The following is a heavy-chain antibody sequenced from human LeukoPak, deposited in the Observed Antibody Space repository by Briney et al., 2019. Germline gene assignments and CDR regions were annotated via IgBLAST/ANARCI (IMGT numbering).Heavy chain of an antibody. CDR2: IKQDGSEK. D-gene: IGHD6-13*01. CDR1: GFTFSSYA. J-gene: IGHJ1*01. Sequence: GGSLRLSCAASGFTFSSYAMSWVRQAPGKGLEWVANIKQDGSEKYYVDSVKGRFTISRDNAKNSLYLQMNSLRAEDTAVYYCASYYSSSWSTKYFQHWGQGTLVTVSS. V-gene: IGHV3-7*01. CDR3: ASYYSSSWSTKYFQH.